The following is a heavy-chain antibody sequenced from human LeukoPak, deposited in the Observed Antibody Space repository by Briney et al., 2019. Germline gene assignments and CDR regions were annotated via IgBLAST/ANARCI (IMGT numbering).Heavy chain of an antibody. CDR3: TSDEGEDTSY. CDR2: IRSKAYGGTA. V-gene: IGHV3-49*04. J-gene: IGHJ4*02. D-gene: IGHD1-26*01. Sequence: QPGGSLRLSCTGSGFIFGDYAMNWVRQAPGKGLEWVGVIRSKAYGGTAEYAASVKGRFTISRDDSKSIAYLQMSSLKTEDTAVYYCTSDEGEDTSYWGQGTPVTVSS. CDR1: GFIFGDYA.